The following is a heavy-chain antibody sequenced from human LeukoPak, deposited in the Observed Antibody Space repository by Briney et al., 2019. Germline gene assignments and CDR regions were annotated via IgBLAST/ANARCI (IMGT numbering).Heavy chain of an antibody. CDR2: IYYSGST. J-gene: IGHJ4*02. D-gene: IGHD6-19*01. Sequence: PSETLSLTCTVSGGSISSYYWSWIRQPPGKGLEWIGYIYYSGSTNYNPSLKSRVTISVDTSKNQFSLKLSSVTAADTAVYYSARHRNNFFSSGWYFDYWGQGTLVTVSS. V-gene: IGHV4-59*08. CDR3: ARHRNNFFSSGWYFDY. CDR1: GGSISSYY.